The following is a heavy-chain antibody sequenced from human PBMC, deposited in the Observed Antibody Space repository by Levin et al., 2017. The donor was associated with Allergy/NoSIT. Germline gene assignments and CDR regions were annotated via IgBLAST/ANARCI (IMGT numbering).Heavy chain of an antibody. CDR2: ISSGSSTI. Sequence: QTGESLKISCAASGFTFSSYSMNWVRQAPGKGLEWVSYISSGSSTIYYVDSVKGRFTISRDNAKNSLYLQMNSLRAEDTAVYYCARRGEAFWGQGTMVTVSS. V-gene: IGHV3-48*04. J-gene: IGHJ3*01. CDR1: GFTFSSYS. CDR3: ARRGEAF.